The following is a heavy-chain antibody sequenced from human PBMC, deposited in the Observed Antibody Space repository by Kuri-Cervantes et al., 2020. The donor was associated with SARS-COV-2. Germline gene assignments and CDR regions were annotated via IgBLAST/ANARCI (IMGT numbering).Heavy chain of an antibody. V-gene: IGHV2-5*02. J-gene: IGHJ4*02. CDR2: IYWDDDK. D-gene: IGHD3-22*01. CDR1: GFSLSTSGVG. Sequence: SGPTLVKPTQTLTLTCTFSGFSLSTSGVGVGWIRQPPGKALEWLALIYWDDDKRYSPSLKSRLTITKDTSKNQVVLTMTNMDPVDTATYYCAHRGYYDSSGSPDYWGQGTLVTVSS. CDR3: AHRGYYDSSGSPDY.